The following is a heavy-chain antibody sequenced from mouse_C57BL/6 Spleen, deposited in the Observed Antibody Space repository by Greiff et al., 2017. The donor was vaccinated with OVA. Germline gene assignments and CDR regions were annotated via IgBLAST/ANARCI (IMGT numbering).Heavy chain of an antibody. D-gene: IGHD1-1*01. V-gene: IGHV1-22*01. CDR1: GYTFTDYN. CDR3: ARLGGSSLYWYFDV. J-gene: IGHJ1*03. Sequence: EVQLQQSGPELVKPGASVKMSCKASGYTFTDYNMHWVKQSHGKSLEWIGYINPNNGGTSYNQKFKGKATLTVNKSSSTAYMELRSLTSEDSAVYYCARLGGSSLYWYFDVWGTGTTVTVSS. CDR2: INPNNGGT.